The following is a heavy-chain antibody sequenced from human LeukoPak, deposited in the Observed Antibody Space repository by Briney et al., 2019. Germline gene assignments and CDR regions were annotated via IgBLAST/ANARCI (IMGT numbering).Heavy chain of an antibody. J-gene: IGHJ4*02. CDR3: ARDQPYGDYDLLWDY. CDR1: GGSISSYY. Sequence: SETLSLTCTVSGGSISSYYWSWIRQPPVKGLEWIGYIYYSGSTNYNPSLKSRVTISVDTSKNRFSLKLSSVTAADTAVYYCARDQPYGDYDLLWDYWGQGTLVTVSS. V-gene: IGHV4-59*12. D-gene: IGHD4-17*01. CDR2: IYYSGST.